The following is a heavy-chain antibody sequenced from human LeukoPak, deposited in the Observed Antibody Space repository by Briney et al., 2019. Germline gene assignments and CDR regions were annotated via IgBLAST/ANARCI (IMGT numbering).Heavy chain of an antibody. CDR3: AKDRVGGALEF. Sequence: GGSLRLSCAASGFTFSKSWMSWVRQAPGKGLEWVACIMEDGSVQKYVDSVRGRFTISRDNARNSLYLQMNSLRVEDTAVYYCAKDRVGGALEFWGQGTLATVSS. J-gene: IGHJ4*02. D-gene: IGHD2-21*01. CDR1: GFTFSKSW. CDR2: IMEDGSVQ. V-gene: IGHV3-7*01.